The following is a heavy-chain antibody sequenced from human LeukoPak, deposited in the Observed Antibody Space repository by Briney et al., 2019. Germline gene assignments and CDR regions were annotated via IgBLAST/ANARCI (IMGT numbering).Heavy chain of an antibody. CDR3: ARTTSLRLAAGLDY. CDR1: GGSISDGHHY. Sequence: PSETLSLTCTVSGGSISDGHHYWGWIRQPPGKGLEWIGNIFYRGSIYSNPSLKSRLTMSVDTSKNQFSLKLSSVSATDTAVYYCARTTSLRLAAGLDYWGQGTLVTVSS. V-gene: IGHV4-39*01. CDR2: IFYRGSI. D-gene: IGHD3-9*01. J-gene: IGHJ4*02.